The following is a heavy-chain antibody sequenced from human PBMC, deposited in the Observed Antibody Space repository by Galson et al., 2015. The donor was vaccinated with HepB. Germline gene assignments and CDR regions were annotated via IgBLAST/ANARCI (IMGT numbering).Heavy chain of an antibody. J-gene: IGHJ4*02. CDR3: AGSYSNSWHNFVY. CDR2: LYSGGRT. V-gene: IGHV3-53*05. D-gene: IGHD6-13*01. Sequence: SLRLSCAASGFTVSSSYMSWVRQAPGKGLEWVSALYSGGRTYYADSVKGRFTISSDNSENTLYLQMNSLRGEDTAVYYCAGSYSNSWHNFVYWGQGTLVSVSS. CDR1: GFTVSSSY.